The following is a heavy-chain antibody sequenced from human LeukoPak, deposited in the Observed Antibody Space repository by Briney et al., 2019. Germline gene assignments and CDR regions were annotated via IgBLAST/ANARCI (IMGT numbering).Heavy chain of an antibody. CDR2: ITDSGRKT. J-gene: IGHJ4*02. D-gene: IGHD4-17*01. CDR1: GLTFSNYA. Sequence: GGSLRLSCAASGLTFSNYAMNWVRQASGRGLEWVSGITDSGRKTYYADSVKGRFSISRDNSKNTVYLQMSDLRAEDTAVYYCAKITKATTPNYWGQGTLATVSS. V-gene: IGHV3-23*01. CDR3: AKITKATTPNY.